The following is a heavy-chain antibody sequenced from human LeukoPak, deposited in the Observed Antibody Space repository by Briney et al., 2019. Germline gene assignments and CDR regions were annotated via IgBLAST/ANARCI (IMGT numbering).Heavy chain of an antibody. J-gene: IGHJ4*02. CDR2: IRSDGNKK. CDR1: GFTFSSYA. Sequence: GSLRLSCAASGFTFSSYAMYWVRQAPGKGLEWVAFIRSDGNKKYYADSVKGRFTISRDNSRNTLYLQMNSLRTEDTAVYYCAEDLNYGELVDSWGKGTLVTVSS. V-gene: IGHV3-30*02. CDR3: AEDLNYGELVDS. D-gene: IGHD4-17*01.